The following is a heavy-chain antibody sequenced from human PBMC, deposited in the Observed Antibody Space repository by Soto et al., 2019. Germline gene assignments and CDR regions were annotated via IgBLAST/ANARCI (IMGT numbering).Heavy chain of an antibody. CDR1: GDSVSSNSAA. D-gene: IGHD3-10*01. V-gene: IGHV6-1*01. CDR3: ARDHYYGSGSYYPPPWYFDY. Sequence: SQTLSLTSAISGDSVSSNSAAWNWTRQSTSRGLEWLGKTYYRSKWYNDYTVSVKSQISINPNTSKNHYSLQLNSVTPEDTAVYYCARDHYYGSGSYYPPPWYFDYWGQGTLVNVSS. J-gene: IGHJ4*02. CDR2: TYYRSKWYN.